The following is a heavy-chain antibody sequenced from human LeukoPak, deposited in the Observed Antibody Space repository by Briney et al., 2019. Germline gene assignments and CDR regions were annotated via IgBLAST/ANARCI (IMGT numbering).Heavy chain of an antibody. D-gene: IGHD2-2*01. CDR2: ISYTGNT. CDR1: GGSVSSGTYY. CDR3: ARDYCSSTTCYDSYYYGMDG. Sequence: SETLSLTCTVSGGSVSSGTYYWRWIRQPPGKGLEWIGYISYTGNTNYNPSLKSRVTISVDTSKNQFSLKLSSVTAADTAVYYCARDYCSSTTCYDSYYYGMDGWGQGTTATVSS. V-gene: IGHV4-61*01. J-gene: IGHJ6*02.